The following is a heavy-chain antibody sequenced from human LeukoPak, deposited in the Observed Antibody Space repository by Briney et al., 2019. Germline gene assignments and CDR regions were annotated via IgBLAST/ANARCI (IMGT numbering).Heavy chain of an antibody. CDR3: ARGYSTSWTYYFDF. CDR2: TLYSGNT. Sequence: PSETLSLTCTVSNGAFTGYYWGWIRQPPGKGLEWIRHTLYSGNTNYNPSLKSRVTISVDSSKNHFSLNLNSVTAADTAVHYSARGYSTSWTYYFDFWGQGALVTVSS. D-gene: IGHD2-2*01. J-gene: IGHJ4*02. CDR1: NGAFTGYY. V-gene: IGHV4-59*12.